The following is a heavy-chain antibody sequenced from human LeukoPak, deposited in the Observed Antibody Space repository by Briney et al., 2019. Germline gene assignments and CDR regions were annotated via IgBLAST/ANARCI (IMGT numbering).Heavy chain of an antibody. CDR1: GFMFADHG. CDR2: INWNGGST. CDR3: ARGEWDLRD. D-gene: IGHD1-26*01. V-gene: IGHV3-20*04. Sequence: GGSLRLSCAASGFMFADHGMTWVRQVPGKGLEWVSGINWNGGSTGYVDSMKGRFTISRDNAKNVLFLQMNNLRAEDTAFYYCARGEWDLRDWGQGTLVIVSS. J-gene: IGHJ4*02.